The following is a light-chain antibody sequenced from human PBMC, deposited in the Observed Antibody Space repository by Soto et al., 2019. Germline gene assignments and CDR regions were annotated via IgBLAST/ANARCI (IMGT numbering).Light chain of an antibody. Sequence: EVVMTQSPATLSVSPGERVTLSCRASQSVTSSLAWYQQKPGQAPRLIIYGASSRATGNPAWFSGSGSWTEFTLTITSLQSDDFAAYYWQQYNNWPLTFGGGTKVDIK. CDR2: GAS. V-gene: IGKV3-15*01. CDR3: QQYNNWPLT. J-gene: IGKJ4*01. CDR1: QSVTSS.